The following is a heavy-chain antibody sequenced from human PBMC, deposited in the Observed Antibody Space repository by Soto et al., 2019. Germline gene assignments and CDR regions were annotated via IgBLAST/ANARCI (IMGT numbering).Heavy chain of an antibody. V-gene: IGHV4-30-4*01. Sequence: SETLSLTCTVSGGSISSGDYYWSWIRQPPGKGLEWIGYIYYSGSTYYNPSLKSRVTISVDTSKNQFSLKLSSVTAADTAVYYCARAASSWPGYYFDYWGQGTLVTVSS. J-gene: IGHJ4*02. CDR3: ARAASSWPGYYFDY. CDR2: IYYSGST. D-gene: IGHD6-13*01. CDR1: GGSISSGDYY.